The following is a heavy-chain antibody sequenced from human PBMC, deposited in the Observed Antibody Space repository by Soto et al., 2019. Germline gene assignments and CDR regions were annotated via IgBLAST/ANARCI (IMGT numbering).Heavy chain of an antibody. Sequence: LRLSCAASGFTFSSYGMHWVRQAPGKGLEWVAVIWYDGSNKYYADSVKGRFTISRDDSKNTLYLQMNSLRAEDTAVYYCARDHSSSWFAFDYWGQGTLVTVSS. CDR3: ARDHSSSWFAFDY. CDR2: IWYDGSNK. V-gene: IGHV3-33*01. CDR1: GFTFSSYG. J-gene: IGHJ4*02. D-gene: IGHD6-13*01.